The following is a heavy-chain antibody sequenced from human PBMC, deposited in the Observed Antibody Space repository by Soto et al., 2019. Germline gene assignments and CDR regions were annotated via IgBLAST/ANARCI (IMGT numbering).Heavy chain of an antibody. V-gene: IGHV3-15*07. CDR1: GFPFSHAW. J-gene: IGHJ4*02. D-gene: IGHD5-12*01. CDR2: IKSKAEGGAT. Sequence: EVQLVESGGGLVKPGGSLRLSCATSGFPFSHAWMNWVRQVPGRGLEWVGLIKSKAEGGATDDAAPAKGRFTISRDDSKSTVFLQMDSLKTEDTAVYYCATETTYSGYDPQPTWGQGALVTVAS. CDR3: ATETTYSGYDPQPT.